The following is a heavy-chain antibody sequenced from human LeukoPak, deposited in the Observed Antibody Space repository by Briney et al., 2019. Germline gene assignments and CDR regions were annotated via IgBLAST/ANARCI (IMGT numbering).Heavy chain of an antibody. CDR2: IIPIFGTA. Sequence: SVKVSCKASGGTYSSYAISWVRQAPGQGLEWMGRIIPIFGTANHAQKFQGRVTITTDESTSTAYMELSSLRSEDTAVYYCARDRLWFGELPLNWFDPWGQGTLVTVSS. CDR3: ARDRLWFGELPLNWFDP. J-gene: IGHJ5*02. V-gene: IGHV1-69*05. CDR1: GGTYSSYA. D-gene: IGHD3-10*01.